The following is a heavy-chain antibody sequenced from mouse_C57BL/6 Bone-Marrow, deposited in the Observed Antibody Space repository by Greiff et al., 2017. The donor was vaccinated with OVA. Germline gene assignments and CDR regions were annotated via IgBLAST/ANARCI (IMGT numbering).Heavy chain of an antibody. J-gene: IGHJ2*01. Sequence: QVQLKQSGAELVKPGASVKMSCKASGYTFTSYWITWVKQRPGQGLEWIGDIYPGSGSTNYNEKFKSKATLTVDTSSSTAYIQLSSLTSEDSAVYYCARYDGYYSYFDYWGQGTTLTVSS. CDR1: GYTFTSYW. D-gene: IGHD2-3*01. CDR2: IYPGSGST. V-gene: IGHV1-55*01. CDR3: ARYDGYYSYFDY.